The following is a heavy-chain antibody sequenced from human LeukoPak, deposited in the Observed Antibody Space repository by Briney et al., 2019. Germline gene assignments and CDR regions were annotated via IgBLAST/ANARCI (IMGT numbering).Heavy chain of an antibody. D-gene: IGHD4-17*01. V-gene: IGHV3-23*01. CDR3: AKGRGGTVTGGFNY. CDR2: IIGSGDST. Sequence: GGSLRLSCAASGFIFNNYAMNWVRQAPGKGLEWVSGIIGSGDSTYYADSVKGRFTISRDNSKNTLFLQTNSLRAEDTAVYYCAKGRGGTVTGGFNYWGQGTLVTVSS. CDR1: GFIFNNYA. J-gene: IGHJ4*02.